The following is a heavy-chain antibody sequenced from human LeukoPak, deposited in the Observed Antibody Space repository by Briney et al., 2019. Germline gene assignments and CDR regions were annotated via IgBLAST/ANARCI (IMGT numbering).Heavy chain of an antibody. CDR1: GFTFSVAA. J-gene: IGHJ3*01. V-gene: IGHV3-23*01. Sequence: GGSLRLSCAASGFTFSVAAMTWVRLAPGKGLEWVSLIGASGESTYYADSVKGRFTTSRDNSKNTLSLQMNSLRVEDTAMYFCAKDIQLSTWGLGTMVTVSS. CDR2: IGASGEST. D-gene: IGHD5-24*01. CDR3: AKDIQLST.